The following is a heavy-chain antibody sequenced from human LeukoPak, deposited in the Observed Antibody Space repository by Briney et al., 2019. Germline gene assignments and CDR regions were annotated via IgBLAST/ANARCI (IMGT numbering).Heavy chain of an antibody. V-gene: IGHV4-34*01. CDR3: ARQHPYYYYYYMDV. J-gene: IGHJ6*03. CDR1: GGSFSGYY. D-gene: IGHD2-21*01. CDR2: INHSGST. Sequence: SETLSLICAVYGGSFSGYYWSWIRQPPGKGLEWIGEINHSGSTNYNPSLKSRVTISVDTSKNQFSLKLSSVTAADTAVYYCARQHPYYYYYYMDVWGKGTTVTVSS.